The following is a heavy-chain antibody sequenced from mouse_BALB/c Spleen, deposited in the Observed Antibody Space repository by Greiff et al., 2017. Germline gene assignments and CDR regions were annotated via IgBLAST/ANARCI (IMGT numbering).Heavy chain of an antibody. V-gene: IGHV5-6-3*01. CDR2: INSNGGST. J-gene: IGHJ4*01. CDR1: GFTFSSYG. Sequence: EVKLVESGGGLVQPGGSLKLSCAASGFTFSSYGMSWVRQTPDKRLELVATINSNGGSTYYPDSVKGRFTISRDNAKNTLYLQMSSLKSEDTAMYYCASYYRSYYYAMDYWGQGTSVTVSS. CDR3: ASYYRSYYYAMDY. D-gene: IGHD2-14*01.